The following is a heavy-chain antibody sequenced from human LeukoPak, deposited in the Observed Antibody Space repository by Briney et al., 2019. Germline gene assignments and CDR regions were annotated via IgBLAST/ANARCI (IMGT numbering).Heavy chain of an antibody. CDR1: GGSISSYY. Sequence: PSETLSLTCTVSGGSISSYYWSWIRQPAGKGLEWIGRIYTSGSTNYNPSLKSRVTMSVDTSKNQFSLKLSSVTAADTAVYYCATYQYDEIVGATPYFDYWGQGTLVTVS. CDR2: IYTSGST. D-gene: IGHD1-26*01. V-gene: IGHV4-4*07. CDR3: ATYQYDEIVGATPYFDY. J-gene: IGHJ4*02.